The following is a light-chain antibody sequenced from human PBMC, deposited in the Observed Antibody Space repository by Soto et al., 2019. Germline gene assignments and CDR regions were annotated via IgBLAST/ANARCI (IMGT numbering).Light chain of an antibody. CDR3: SSFASSNTWV. CDR1: SSDVGAYNY. V-gene: IGLV2-8*01. Sequence: HSALTQPPSASGSPGQSVTISCTGTSSDVGAYNYVSWYQQHAGKAPKLVIYEVTKRPSGVPDRFSGSKSANTASLTVSGLQAEDEAEYYCSSFASSNTWVFGGGTKLTVL. J-gene: IGLJ3*02. CDR2: EVT.